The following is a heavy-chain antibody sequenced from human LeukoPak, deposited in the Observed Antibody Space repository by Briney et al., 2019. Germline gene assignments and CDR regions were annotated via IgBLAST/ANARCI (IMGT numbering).Heavy chain of an antibody. J-gene: IGHJ4*02. Sequence: GGSLRLSCAASGFTVSRNYMSWVRQAPGKGLEWVSVIYSGGSTYYADSVKGRFTISRDNSKNTLYLQMNSLRAEDTAVYYCARGMYSSSCRSLCFGYWGQGTLVTVSS. CDR2: IYSGGST. V-gene: IGHV3-53*01. CDR3: ARGMYSSSCRSLCFGY. CDR1: GFTVSRNY. D-gene: IGHD6-13*01.